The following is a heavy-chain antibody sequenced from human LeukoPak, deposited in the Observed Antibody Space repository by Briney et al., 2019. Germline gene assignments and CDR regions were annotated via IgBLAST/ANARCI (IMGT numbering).Heavy chain of an antibody. D-gene: IGHD2-2*01. CDR2: ISGSGGST. CDR3: ATSSGGYCSSTSCYAHY. V-gene: IGHV3-23*01. Sequence: PGGSLRLSCAASGFTFSSYAMSWVRQAPGKELEWVSSISGSGGSTYYADSVKGRFTISRDNSKNTLYLQMNGLRADDTAVYYCATSSGGYCSSTSCYAHYWGQGTLVTVSS. J-gene: IGHJ4*02. CDR1: GFTFSSYA.